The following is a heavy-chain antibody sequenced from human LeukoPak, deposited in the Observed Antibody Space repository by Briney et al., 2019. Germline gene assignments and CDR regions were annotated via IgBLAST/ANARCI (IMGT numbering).Heavy chain of an antibody. D-gene: IGHD3-9*01. CDR3: ARPTTYYDILTGYYGQYYFDY. J-gene: IGHJ4*02. Sequence: SETLSLTCTVSGGSISSSSYYWGWIRQPPGKGLVWIGSFYYSGRPYYNPSLKIRVTISVYPSKNQFSLKLSSVTAADTAVYYRARPTTYYDILTGYYGQYYFDYWGQGTLVTVSS. V-gene: IGHV4-39*01. CDR1: GGSISSSSYY. CDR2: FYYSGRP.